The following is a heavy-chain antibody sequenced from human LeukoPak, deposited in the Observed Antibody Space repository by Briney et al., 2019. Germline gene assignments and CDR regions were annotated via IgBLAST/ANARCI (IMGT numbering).Heavy chain of an antibody. CDR2: IYTSGST. V-gene: IGHV4-4*07. Sequence: PSETPSLTCTVSGGSISSYYWSWIRQPAGKGLEWIGRIYTSGSTNYNPSLKSRVTMSVDTSKNQFSLKLSSVTAADTAVYYCARDRIAARQNWFDPWGQGTLVTVSS. J-gene: IGHJ5*02. D-gene: IGHD6-6*01. CDR1: GGSISSYY. CDR3: ARDRIAARQNWFDP.